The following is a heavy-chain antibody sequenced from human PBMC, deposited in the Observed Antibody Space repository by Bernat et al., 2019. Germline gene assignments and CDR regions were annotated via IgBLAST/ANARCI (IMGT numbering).Heavy chain of an antibody. CDR3: ARIDWLPPLRYYGMDV. J-gene: IGHJ6*02. CDR1: GFTFSSYE. D-gene: IGHD3-9*01. V-gene: IGHV3-48*03. Sequence: EVQLVESGGGLVQPGGSLRLSCAASGFTFSSYEMNWVRQAPGKGLEWVSYISSSGSTIYYADSVKGRFTISRDNAKNSLYLQMNSLRAEDTAVYYCARIDWLPPLRYYGMDVWGQGTTVTVSS. CDR2: ISSSGSTI.